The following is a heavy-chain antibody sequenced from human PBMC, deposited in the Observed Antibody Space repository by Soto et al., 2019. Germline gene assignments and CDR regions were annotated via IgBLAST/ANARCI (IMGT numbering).Heavy chain of an antibody. CDR3: ARGSSGYYWFSY. CDR1: GGSISSGGYY. CDR2: IYYSGST. J-gene: IGHJ4*02. D-gene: IGHD3-22*01. Sequence: QVQLQESGPGLVKPSQTLSLTCTVSGGSISSGGYYWSWIRQHPGKGLAWIGYIYYSGSTYYNPSLKSRVTISVDTSKNQFSLKLSSVTAADTDVYYCARGSSGYYWFSYWGQGTLVTVSS. V-gene: IGHV4-31*03.